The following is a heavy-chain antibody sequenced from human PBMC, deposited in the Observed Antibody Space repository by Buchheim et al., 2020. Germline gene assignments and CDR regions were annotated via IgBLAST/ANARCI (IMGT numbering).Heavy chain of an antibody. Sequence: QVQLQESGPGLVKPSETLSLTCTVSGGSISSYYWSWIRQPPGKGLEWIGYIYYSGSTNYNPSLKSRVTISVDTSKNQFFLKLSSVTAADTAVYYCARDRIKVAAKSSSRYYGMDVWGQGTT. V-gene: IGHV4-59*01. CDR3: ARDRIKVAAKSSSRYYGMDV. CDR1: GGSISSYY. D-gene: IGHD2-15*01. J-gene: IGHJ6*02. CDR2: IYYSGST.